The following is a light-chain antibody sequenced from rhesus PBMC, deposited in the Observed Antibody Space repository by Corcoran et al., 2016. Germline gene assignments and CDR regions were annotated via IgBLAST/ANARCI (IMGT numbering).Light chain of an antibody. J-gene: IGKJ1*01. CDR1: QSISSW. CDR3: QQYSSSPWT. CDR2: KAS. V-gene: IGKV1-22*01. Sequence: DIQMTQSPSSLSASVGDTVTITCRASQSISSWLAWYQQKPGKAPKLLIYKASSLQSGGPSRFSGSGAGTDFTLTISSLQSEDFATYYCQQYSSSPWTFGQGTKVEIK.